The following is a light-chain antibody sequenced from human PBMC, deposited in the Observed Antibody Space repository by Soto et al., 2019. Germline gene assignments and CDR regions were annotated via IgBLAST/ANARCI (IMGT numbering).Light chain of an antibody. CDR3: QQYGSAALT. V-gene: IGKV3-20*01. CDR2: GAS. CDR1: QSVSSSY. J-gene: IGKJ1*01. Sequence: EIVLTQSPGTLSLSPGERATLSCRASQSVSSSYLAWYQQKPGQAPRLLIYGASSRATGIPDRFSGSGSGTDFTLTISRLEPEDFSGYYCQQYGSAALTVGQGTKVEIK.